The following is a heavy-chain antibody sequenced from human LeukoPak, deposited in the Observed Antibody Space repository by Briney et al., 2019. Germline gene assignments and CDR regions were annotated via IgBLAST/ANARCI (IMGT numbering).Heavy chain of an antibody. CDR2: MSPNSGDT. CDR3: VRTPPNWGFDY. V-gene: IGHV1-8*01. J-gene: IGHJ4*02. Sequence: XXWLGWMSPNSGDTGYAQKFQGRVTMTSDSSISTAYMELSSLRSEDTAIYYCVRTPPNWGFDYWGQGTLVNVSS. D-gene: IGHD7-27*01.